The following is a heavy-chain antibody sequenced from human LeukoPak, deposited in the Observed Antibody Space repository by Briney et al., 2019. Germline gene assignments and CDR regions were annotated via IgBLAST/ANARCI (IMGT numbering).Heavy chain of an antibody. CDR1: GGSISSYY. CDR2: IYYSGST. CDR3: ARSSSVDTAMFGS. Sequence: SETLSLTCTVSGGSISSYYWSWIRQPPGKGLEWIGYIYYSGSTNYNPSFKSRVTISVDTSKNQFSLKLSFVTAADTAVYYCARSSSVDTAMFGSWGQGTLVTVSS. D-gene: IGHD5-18*01. J-gene: IGHJ4*02. V-gene: IGHV4-59*08.